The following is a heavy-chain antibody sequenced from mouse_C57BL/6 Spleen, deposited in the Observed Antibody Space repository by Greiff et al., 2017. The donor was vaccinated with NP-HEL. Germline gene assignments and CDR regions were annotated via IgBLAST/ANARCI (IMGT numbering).Heavy chain of an antibody. J-gene: IGHJ4*01. CDR1: GYAFSSSW. Sequence: QVQLQQSGPELVKPGASVKISCKASGYAFSSSWMNWVKQRPGKGLEWIGRIYPGDGDTNYNGKFKGKATLTADKSSSTAYMQLSSLTSEDSAVYFCARLTTVVATDYYYAMDYWGQGTSVTVSS. CDR3: ARLTTVVATDYYYAMDY. CDR2: IYPGDGDT. V-gene: IGHV1-82*01. D-gene: IGHD1-1*01.